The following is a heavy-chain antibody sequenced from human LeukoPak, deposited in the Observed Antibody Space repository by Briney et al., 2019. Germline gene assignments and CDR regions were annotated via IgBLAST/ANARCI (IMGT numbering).Heavy chain of an antibody. D-gene: IGHD6-19*01. V-gene: IGHV1-2*02. CDR3: ARDSSGWYGGTNDY. CDR1: GYTFTGYY. J-gene: IGHJ4*02. CDR2: INPNSGGT. Sequence: ASVKVSCKASGYTFTGYYMHWVRQAPGQGLEWMGWINPNSGGTNYAQKFQGRVTMTRDTSISTAYMELSRLTSDDTAVYYCARDSSGWYGGTNDYWGQGTLVTVSS.